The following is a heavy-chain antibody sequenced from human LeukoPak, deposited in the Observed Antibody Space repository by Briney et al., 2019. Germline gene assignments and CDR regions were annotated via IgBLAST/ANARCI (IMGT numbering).Heavy chain of an antibody. CDR3: ARVFYYDSGGSYFGYFDY. CDR1: GGSIRSSSFF. Sequence: PETLSLTCAVSGGSIRSSSFFWGWIRQPPGKGLEWIGSISHSGSTHYSPTLKNRVIISVDTSKNQFSLNLSSVIAADTAVYYCARVFYYDSGGSYFGYFDYWGQGTLVTVSS. CDR2: ISHSGST. J-gene: IGHJ4*02. V-gene: IGHV4-39*07. D-gene: IGHD3-22*01.